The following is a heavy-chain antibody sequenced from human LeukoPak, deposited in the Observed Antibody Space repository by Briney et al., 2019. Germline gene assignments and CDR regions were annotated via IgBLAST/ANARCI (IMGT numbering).Heavy chain of an antibody. Sequence: PSETLSLTCTVSGGSISSYYWSWIRQPPGKGLEWIGEINHSGSTNYNPSLKSRVTISVDTSKNQFSLKLSSVTAADTAVYYCARQRKGGNSLRYFDLWGRGTLVTVSS. V-gene: IGHV4-34*01. CDR1: GGSISSYY. CDR3: ARQRKGGNSLRYFDL. D-gene: IGHD4-23*01. CDR2: INHSGST. J-gene: IGHJ2*01.